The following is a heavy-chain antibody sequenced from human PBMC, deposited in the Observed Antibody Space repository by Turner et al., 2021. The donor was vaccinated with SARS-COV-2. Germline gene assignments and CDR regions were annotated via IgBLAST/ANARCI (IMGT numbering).Heavy chain of an antibody. D-gene: IGHD3-22*01. V-gene: IGHV4-39*01. CDR2: FSYSGST. CDR3: ARLYHHDTSGVDF. CDR1: GVSITSTNSF. Sequence: QVPLQESGPGLVKPSETLSLSRIVSGVSITSTNSFWGWIRQSPGKGLEWMGTFSYSGSTFYNPSFKGRVTMSADASKRQFFLRLTSVTAADTAVYYCARLYHHDTSGVDFWGQGTQVTVSS. J-gene: IGHJ4*02.